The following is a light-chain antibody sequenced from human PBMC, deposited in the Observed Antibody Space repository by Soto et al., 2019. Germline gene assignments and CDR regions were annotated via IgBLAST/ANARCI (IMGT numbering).Light chain of an antibody. V-gene: IGLV1-44*01. CDR2: SND. CDR3: AAWDDSLNCVA. Sequence: QSVLTQPPSASGTPGQRVTISCSGSTSNIGKYTVNWYQQLPGTAPKLLIYSNDQRPSGVPDGFSGSKSGTSASLAISGLQSEDEADYYCAAWDDSLNCVAFGGGTKLTVL. CDR1: TSNIGKYT. J-gene: IGLJ2*01.